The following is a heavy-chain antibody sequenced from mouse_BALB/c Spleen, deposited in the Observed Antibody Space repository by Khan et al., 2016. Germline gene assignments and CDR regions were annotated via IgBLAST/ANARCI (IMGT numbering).Heavy chain of an antibody. CDR3: ARSYYGYVFAY. J-gene: IGHJ3*01. CDR1: GYAFTNYL. Sequence: QVQLQQSGAELVRPGTSVKVSCKASGYAFTNYLIEWIKQRPGQGLEWIGVINPGSGGTNYNEKFKDMATLTADKFSSTAYMQLSSLTYDDSAVYFCARSYYGYVFAYWGQGTLVTVSA. CDR2: INPGSGGT. D-gene: IGHD1-2*01. V-gene: IGHV1-54*01.